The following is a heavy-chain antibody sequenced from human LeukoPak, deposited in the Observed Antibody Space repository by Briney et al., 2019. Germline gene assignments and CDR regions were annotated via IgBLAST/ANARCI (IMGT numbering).Heavy chain of an antibody. CDR1: GGTFSSYA. D-gene: IGHD4-17*01. J-gene: IGHJ4*02. V-gene: IGHV1-69*06. CDR3: ATTNDDYGDYTLDY. Sequence: ASVKVSCKASGGTFSSYAISWVRQAPGQGLEWMGGIIPIFGTANNAQKFQGRVTITADKSTSTAYMELSSLRSEDTAVYYCATTNDDYGDYTLDYWGQGTLVTVSS. CDR2: IIPIFGTA.